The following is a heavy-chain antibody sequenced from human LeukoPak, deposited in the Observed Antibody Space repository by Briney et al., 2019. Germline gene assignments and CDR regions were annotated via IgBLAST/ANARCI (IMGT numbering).Heavy chain of an antibody. Sequence: SETLSLTCTVSGGSISSGGYYWSWIRQHPGKGLEWIGYIYYSGSPYYNPSLKSRVTISVDTSKNQFSLKLSSVTAADTAVYYCARARSPLYCSSTSCYYFDYWGQGTLVTVSS. CDR2: IYYSGSP. CDR3: ARARSPLYCSSTSCYYFDY. V-gene: IGHV4-31*03. CDR1: GGSISSGGYY. J-gene: IGHJ4*02. D-gene: IGHD2-2*01.